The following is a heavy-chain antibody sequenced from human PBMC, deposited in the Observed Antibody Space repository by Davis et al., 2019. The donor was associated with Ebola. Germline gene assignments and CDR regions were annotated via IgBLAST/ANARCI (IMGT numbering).Heavy chain of an antibody. D-gene: IGHD4-17*01. V-gene: IGHV1-18*04. CDR2: ISAYNGNT. Sequence: ASVKVSCKASGYTFTGYYMHWVRQAPGQGLEWMGWISAYNGNTNYPQKLQGRVTMTTDTSTSTAYMELRSLRSDDTAVYYCASVDLRISRHDYGDWGYYGMDVWGQGTTVTVSS. CDR1: GYTFTGYY. CDR3: ASVDLRISRHDYGDWGYYGMDV. J-gene: IGHJ6*02.